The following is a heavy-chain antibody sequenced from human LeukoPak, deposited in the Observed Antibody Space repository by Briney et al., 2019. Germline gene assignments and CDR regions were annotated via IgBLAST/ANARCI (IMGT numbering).Heavy chain of an antibody. CDR3: AKRGSESYSVDY. Sequence: GGSLRLSCVASAFTFSIYGMHWVRQAPGKGLEWVAVISYDGSKTYYADSVKGRFTISRDNSKNTLYLQMDSLRAEDTAVYYCAKRGSESYSVDYWGQGTLVTVSS. CDR1: AFTFSIYG. J-gene: IGHJ4*02. D-gene: IGHD3-10*01. CDR2: ISYDGSKT. V-gene: IGHV3-30*18.